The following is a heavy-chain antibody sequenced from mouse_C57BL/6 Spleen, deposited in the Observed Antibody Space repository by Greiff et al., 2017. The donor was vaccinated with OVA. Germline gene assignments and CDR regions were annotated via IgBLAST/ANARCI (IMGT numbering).Heavy chain of an antibody. CDR2: IYPGDGDT. J-gene: IGHJ4*01. Sequence: VQLQQSGPELVKPGASVKISCKASGYAFSSSWMNWVKQRPGKGLEWIGRIYPGDGDTNYNGKFKGKATLTADKSSSTAYMQLSSLTSEDSAVYFCARLRRPHYYAMDYWGQGTSVTVSS. CDR1: GYAFSSSW. V-gene: IGHV1-82*01. CDR3: ARLRRPHYYAMDY. D-gene: IGHD2-12*01.